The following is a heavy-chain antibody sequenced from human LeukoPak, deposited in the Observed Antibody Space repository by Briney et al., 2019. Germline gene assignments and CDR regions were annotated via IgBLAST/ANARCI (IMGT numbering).Heavy chain of an antibody. J-gene: IGHJ5*02. CDR2: XHXSGST. V-gene: IGHV4-59*08. CDR3: ARLHFARAEEFDP. CDR1: GGSINGYS. Sequence: SETLSLTCSVSGGSINGYSWSWIRQPPGKGXXXIGNXHXSGSTDYNPSLKSRVTISVDTSKNQFSLDLSSVTAADTAMYYCARLHFARAEEFDPWGQGTLVTVSS.